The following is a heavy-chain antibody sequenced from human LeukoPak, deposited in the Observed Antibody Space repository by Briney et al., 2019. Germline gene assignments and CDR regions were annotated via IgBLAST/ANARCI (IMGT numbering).Heavy chain of an antibody. CDR1: GYSISSGYY. J-gene: IGHJ5*02. V-gene: IGHV4-38-2*02. CDR3: ARHRIAVAGRGWFDP. CDR2: IYHSGST. Sequence: PSETLSLTCTVSGYSISSGYYWGWIRQPPGKGLEWIGSIYHSGSTNYNPSLKSRVTISVDTSKNQFSLKLSSVTAADTAVYYCARHRIAVAGRGWFDPWGQGTLVTVSS. D-gene: IGHD6-19*01.